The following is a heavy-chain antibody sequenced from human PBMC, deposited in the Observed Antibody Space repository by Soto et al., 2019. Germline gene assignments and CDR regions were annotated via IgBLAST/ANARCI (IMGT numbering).Heavy chain of an antibody. Sequence: QVQLQESGPGLVKPSQTLSLTCTVSGDSISNVNYCWSWIRQPPDKGLEWIGHIYNGGSTYSNPSLMXRXTXSXXPSKIQFSLKLSSVSAADTAVYYCANGPSGDKVDYWGQGTLVTVSS. CDR2: IYNGGST. CDR3: ANGPSGDKVDY. CDR1: GDSISNVNYC. D-gene: IGHD7-27*01. J-gene: IGHJ4*02. V-gene: IGHV4-30-4*01.